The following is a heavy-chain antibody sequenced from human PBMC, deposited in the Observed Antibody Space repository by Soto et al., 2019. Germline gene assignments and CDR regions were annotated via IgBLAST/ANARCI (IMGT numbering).Heavy chain of an antibody. CDR1: GFALSTIGIA. Sequence: QITLKESGPTLVKPTQTLTLTCTFSGFALSTIGIALGWIRQPPGKALEWLALTYWDDDKHYSPSLQSRLTVTKDTSKNQVVLTMTNMDPVDTPTYYCAQRRKVDGLWYTFDYWGQGTLVTVSS. J-gene: IGHJ4*02. CDR3: AQRRKVDGLWYTFDY. D-gene: IGHD2-2*02. CDR2: TYWDDDK. V-gene: IGHV2-5*02.